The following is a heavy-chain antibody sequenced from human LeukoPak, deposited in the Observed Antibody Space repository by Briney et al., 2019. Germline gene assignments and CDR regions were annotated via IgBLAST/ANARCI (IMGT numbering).Heavy chain of an antibody. V-gene: IGHV4-30-2*01. J-gene: IGHJ4*02. CDR3: ARGGVAPSGGPFFDY. CDR2: MYHDGDT. CDR1: RSSISSGGYS. Sequence: PSETLSLTCAVSRSSISSGGYSWSWIRQPPGKGLEWIGYMYHDGDTYYNPSLKGRVTISVDRSKNQFSLKVSSVTAADTAVYYCARGGVAPSGGPFFDYWGQGTLVTVSS. D-gene: IGHD3-10*01.